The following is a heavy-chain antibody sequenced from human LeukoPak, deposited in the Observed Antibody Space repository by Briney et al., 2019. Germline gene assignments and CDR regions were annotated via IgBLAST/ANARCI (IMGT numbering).Heavy chain of an antibody. Sequence: PGGSLRLSCAASGFTFRNYNMNWVRQAPGKWLEWVASITTSYYESTYYAESMKGRFTISRDDAKNSLYLQMNSLRADDTAVYYCATTYGGTTFYYFYMDFWGRGTTVTVSS. CDR1: GFTFRNYN. CDR2: ITTSYYEST. CDR3: ATTYGGTTFYYFYMDF. D-gene: IGHD4-23*01. V-gene: IGHV3-21*01. J-gene: IGHJ6*03.